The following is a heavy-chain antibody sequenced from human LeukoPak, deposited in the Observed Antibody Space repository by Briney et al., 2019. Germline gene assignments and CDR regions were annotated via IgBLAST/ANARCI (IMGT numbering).Heavy chain of an antibody. J-gene: IGHJ5*02. V-gene: IGHV4-34*01. CDR2: INHSGST. CDR3: ARGPWFDP. Sequence: SETLSLTCAVYGGSFSGYYWSWIRQPPGKGLEWVGEINHSGSTNYNPSLKSRVTISVDTSKNQFSLKLSSVTAADTAVYYCARGPWFDPWGQGTLVTVSS. CDR1: GGSFSGYY.